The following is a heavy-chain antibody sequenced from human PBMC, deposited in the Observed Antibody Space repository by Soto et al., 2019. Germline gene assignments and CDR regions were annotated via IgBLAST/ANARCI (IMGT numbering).Heavy chain of an antibody. CDR2: IYYSGST. V-gene: IGHV4-31*03. CDR3: ARDEYYDILTGPAGAFDI. CDR1: GGSISSGGYY. J-gene: IGHJ3*02. Sequence: SETLSLTCTVSGGSISSGGYYWIWIRQHPGKGLEWIGYIYYSGSTYYNPSLKSRVTISVDTSKNQFSLKLSSVTAADTAVYYCARDEYYDILTGPAGAFDIWGQGTMVTVSS. D-gene: IGHD3-9*01.